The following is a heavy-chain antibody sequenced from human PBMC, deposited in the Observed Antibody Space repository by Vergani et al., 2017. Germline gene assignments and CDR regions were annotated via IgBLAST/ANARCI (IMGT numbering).Heavy chain of an antibody. CDR1: FYSIRNLN. CDR3: GRVADFYGLGSRLLDL. V-gene: IGHV4-59*11. Sequence: QVQLQESGPGLVKSSETLSLTCSVSFYSIRNLNCNWIRQPPGKELEWIGYMYHSGSTNYNPSLETRVTISGDTSKNQFSLKLNSVTAADTAVYYCGRVADFYGLGSRLLDLWGQGILVTVSS. J-gene: IGHJ5*02. CDR2: MYHSGST. D-gene: IGHD3-10*01.